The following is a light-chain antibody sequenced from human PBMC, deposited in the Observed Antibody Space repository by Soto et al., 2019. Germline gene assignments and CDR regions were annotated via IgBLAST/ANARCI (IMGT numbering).Light chain of an antibody. CDR3: AAWDDSLNGRYV. CDR2: SNN. J-gene: IGLJ1*01. Sequence: QSVLTQPPSASGTPGQRVTISCSGSSSHIGSNTVNWYQQLPGTAPKLLIYSNNQRPSGVPDRFSGSKSGTSASLAISGLQSEDEADYYYAAWDDSLNGRYVFGTGTKLTVL. V-gene: IGLV1-44*01. CDR1: SSHIGSNT.